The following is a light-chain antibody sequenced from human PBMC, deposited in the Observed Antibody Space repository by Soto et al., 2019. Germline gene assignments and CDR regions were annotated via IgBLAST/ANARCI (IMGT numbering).Light chain of an antibody. V-gene: IGKV1-5*03. CDR3: QHYNSYSEA. CDR1: QSVSPW. J-gene: IGKJ1*01. CDR2: QAS. Sequence: DIPMTQSPSTLSVSVRDRVTITCRASQSVSPWLAWYQQKPGKAPRLLIYQASTLESGVPSRFSGSGTGTEFTLTISSLQPDDFATYYCQHYNSYSEAFGQGTKVELK.